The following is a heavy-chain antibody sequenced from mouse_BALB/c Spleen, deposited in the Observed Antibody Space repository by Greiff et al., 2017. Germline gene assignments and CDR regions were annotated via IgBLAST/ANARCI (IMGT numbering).Heavy chain of an antibody. CDR3: ARPVTTVVARMDY. CDR2: ISTYSGYT. J-gene: IGHJ4*01. V-gene: IGHV1S137*01. Sequence: QVQLLQSGPELVRPGVSVKISCKGSGYTFTYYAMYWVKQSHAKSLEWIGVISTYSGYTNYNQKFKGKATMTVDNSSSTAYMELARLTSEDSAIYYCARPVTTVVARMDYWGQGTSVTVSS. CDR1: GYTFTYYA. D-gene: IGHD1-1*01.